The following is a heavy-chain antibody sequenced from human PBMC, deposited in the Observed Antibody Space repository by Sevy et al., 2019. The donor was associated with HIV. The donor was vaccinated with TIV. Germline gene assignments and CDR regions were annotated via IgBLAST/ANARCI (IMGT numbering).Heavy chain of an antibody. Sequence: ASVKVSCKASGYTFTFYDINWVRQATGQGLEWVGWMNPNSGNTGYAQKFQGRVTMTRNTSISTAYMELSSLRSEDTAVLYCAKGASLYSSSIIEYDYWGQGTLVTVSS. CDR3: AKGASLYSSSIIEYDY. CDR1: GYTFTFYD. D-gene: IGHD6-6*01. J-gene: IGHJ4*02. CDR2: MNPNSGNT. V-gene: IGHV1-8*01.